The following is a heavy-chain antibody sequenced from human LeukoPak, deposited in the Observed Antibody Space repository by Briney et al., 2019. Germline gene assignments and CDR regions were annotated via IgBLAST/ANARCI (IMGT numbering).Heavy chain of an antibody. D-gene: IGHD3-10*02. Sequence: SETLSLTCTVSGGSISSYYWSWIRQPPGKGLEWIGYIYYSGSTNYNPSLKSRVTISVDTSKNQFSLKLSSVTAADTAVYYCARVYVDAFDIWGRGTMVTVSS. CDR3: ARVYVDAFDI. CDR1: GGSISSYY. J-gene: IGHJ3*02. V-gene: IGHV4-59*01. CDR2: IYYSGST.